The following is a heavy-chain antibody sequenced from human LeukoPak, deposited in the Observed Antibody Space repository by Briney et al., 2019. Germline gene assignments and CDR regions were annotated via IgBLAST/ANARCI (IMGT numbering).Heavy chain of an antibody. J-gene: IGHJ4*02. CDR2: IYYSGST. Sequence: SQTLSLTCIVSGGSISSGDYYWSWIRQPPGKGLEWIGYIYYSGSTYYNPSLKSRVTISVDTSKNQFSLKLSSVTAADTAVYYCARGGGSGYYYYFDYWGQGTLVTVSS. D-gene: IGHD3-22*01. V-gene: IGHV4-30-4*01. CDR1: GGSISSGDYY. CDR3: ARGGGSGYYYYFDY.